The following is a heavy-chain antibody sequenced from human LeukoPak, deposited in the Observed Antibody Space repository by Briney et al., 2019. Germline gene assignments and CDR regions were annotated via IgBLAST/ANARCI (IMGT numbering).Heavy chain of an antibody. CDR1: GFTFSSYS. V-gene: IGHV3-21*01. Sequence: PGGSLRLSCAASGFTFSSYSMTWVRKAPGKGLKWVSSISSSSSYIYYADSVKGRFTISRDNAKNSLYLQMNSLRAEDTAVYYCARQGDDYGDYMDYWGQGTLVTVSS. D-gene: IGHD4-17*01. CDR3: ARQGDDYGDYMDY. CDR2: ISSSSSYI. J-gene: IGHJ4*02.